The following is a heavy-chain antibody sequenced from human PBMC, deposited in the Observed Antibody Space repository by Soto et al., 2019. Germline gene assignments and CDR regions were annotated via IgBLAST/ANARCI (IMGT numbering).Heavy chain of an antibody. Sequence: QVQLVESGGGVVQPGRSLRLSCAASGFTFSSYGMHWVRQAPGKGLEWVAVIWYDGSNKYYADSVKGRFTISRDNSKNTLYLQMNSLSAEDTAVYYCARDRLRAAAGKYFQHWGQGTLVTVSS. CDR2: IWYDGSNK. D-gene: IGHD6-13*01. V-gene: IGHV3-33*01. CDR3: ARDRLRAAAGKYFQH. CDR1: GFTFSSYG. J-gene: IGHJ1*01.